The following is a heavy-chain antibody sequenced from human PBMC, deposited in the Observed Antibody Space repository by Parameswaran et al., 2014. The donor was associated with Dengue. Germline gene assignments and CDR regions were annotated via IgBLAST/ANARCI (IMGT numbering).Heavy chain of an antibody. CDR2: ISAYNGNT. J-gene: IGHJ4*02. V-gene: IGHV1-18*01. Sequence: WVRQAPGQGLEWMGWISAYNGNTNYAQKLQGRVTMTTDTSTSTAYMELRSLRSDDTAVYYCASPLTRNPPFDYWGQGTLVTVSS. CDR3: ASPLTRNPPFDY. D-gene: IGHD1-14*01.